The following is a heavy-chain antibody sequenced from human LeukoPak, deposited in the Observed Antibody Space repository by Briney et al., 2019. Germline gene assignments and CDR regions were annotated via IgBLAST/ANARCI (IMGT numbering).Heavy chain of an antibody. J-gene: IGHJ4*02. CDR3: ARVNRDYFDY. CDR2: IIPIFGTA. CDR1: GGTFSSYA. D-gene: IGHD3-10*01. Sequence: VASVKVSCKASGGTFSSYAISWVRQAPGQGLEWMGGIIPIFGTANYAQKFQGRVTITTDESTSTAYMELSSLRSEDTAVYYCARVNRDYFDYWGQGTLVTVSS. V-gene: IGHV1-69*05.